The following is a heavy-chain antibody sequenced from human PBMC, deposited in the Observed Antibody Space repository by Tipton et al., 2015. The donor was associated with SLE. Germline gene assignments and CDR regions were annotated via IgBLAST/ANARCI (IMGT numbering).Heavy chain of an antibody. J-gene: IGHJ4*02. V-gene: IGHV4-39*01. CDR1: CGSINRSTFY. CDR2: IYFRWSA. CDR3: ARHDYYDRSGYFDS. D-gene: IGHD3-22*01. Sequence: TLSLTCTVSCGSINRSTFYWGWIRQPPGKGLEWIGSIYFRWSAYYNPSLKSRVTISVDTSKNHFSLMLSSVTAADTAVYYCARHDYYDRSGYFDSWGQGSLVTVSS.